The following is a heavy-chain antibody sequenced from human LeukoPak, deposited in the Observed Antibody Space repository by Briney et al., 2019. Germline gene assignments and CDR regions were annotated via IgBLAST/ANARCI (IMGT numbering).Heavy chain of an antibody. CDR2: INPHSGGT. J-gene: IGHJ3*02. CDR3: ARDGPSMVRAVIPFDI. Sequence: GSVKVSCKTSGYTFTDYYMHWVRQAPGQGLEWMGWINPHSGGTYYAQKFQGRVTMTRDSSTSTAYMELSNLRSDDTAVYYCARDGPSMVRAVIPFDIWGQGTMVTVSS. D-gene: IGHD3-10*01. V-gene: IGHV1-2*02. CDR1: GYTFTDYY.